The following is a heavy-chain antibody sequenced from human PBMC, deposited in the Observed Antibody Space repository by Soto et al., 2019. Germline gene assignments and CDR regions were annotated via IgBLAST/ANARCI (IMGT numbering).Heavy chain of an antibody. V-gene: IGHV4-59*01. J-gene: IGHJ2*01. Sequence: SETLSLTCTVSGGSTNSYHWSWIRQPPGKGLEWVGYISYSGSTSYIPSLKSRVNILLDTSKNQFSLKLSSVTAADTAVYYCARDNTMIVVASRYWYFDLWGRGTLVTVSS. CDR1: GGSTNSYH. D-gene: IGHD3-22*01. CDR2: ISYSGST. CDR3: ARDNTMIVVASRYWYFDL.